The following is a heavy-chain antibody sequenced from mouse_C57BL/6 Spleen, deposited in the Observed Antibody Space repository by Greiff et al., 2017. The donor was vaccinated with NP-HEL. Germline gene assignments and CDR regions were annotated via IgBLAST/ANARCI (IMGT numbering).Heavy chain of an antibody. CDR3: AREGLGPRYFDY. J-gene: IGHJ2*01. Sequence: VHVKQSGPELVKPGASVKISCKASGYSFTDYNMNWVKQSNGKSLEWIGVINPNYGTTSYNQKFKGKATLTVDQSSSTAYIQLNSLTSEDSAVYYCAREGLGPRYFDYWGQGTTLTVSS. CDR1: GYSFTDYN. D-gene: IGHD4-1*01. V-gene: IGHV1-39*01. CDR2: INPNYGTT.